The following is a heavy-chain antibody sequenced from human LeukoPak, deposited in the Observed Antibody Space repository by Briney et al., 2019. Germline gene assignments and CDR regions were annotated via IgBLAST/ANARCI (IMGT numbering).Heavy chain of an antibody. D-gene: IGHD2-15*01. V-gene: IGHV4-59*12. J-gene: IGHJ6*02. CDR1: GASIRNYY. Sequence: PSETLSLTCTVSGASIRNYYWSCIRQPPGQGLEWVGHIYSSGTTLYNPSVRSRVTMSIDTSRNQFSLKLSYLTAADTAVYYCARYDRVPLYQRGMDVWGQGTTVTVSS. CDR3: ARYDRVPLYQRGMDV. CDR2: IYSSGTT.